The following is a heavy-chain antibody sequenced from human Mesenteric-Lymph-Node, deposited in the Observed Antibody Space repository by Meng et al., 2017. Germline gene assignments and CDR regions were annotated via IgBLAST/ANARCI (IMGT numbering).Heavy chain of an antibody. CDR1: GFTFNSYG. J-gene: IGHJ4*02. CDR2: ISGSGSNT. D-gene: IGHD6-6*01. CDR3: AKMLYSSSPFDY. Sequence: GESLKISCAASGFTFNSYGMNWVRQAPGKGLEWVSGISGSGSNTYYADSVKGRFTISRDNSKNTLYLQMNSLSAEDTAVYYCAKMLYSSSPFDYWGQGTLVTVSS. V-gene: IGHV3-23*01.